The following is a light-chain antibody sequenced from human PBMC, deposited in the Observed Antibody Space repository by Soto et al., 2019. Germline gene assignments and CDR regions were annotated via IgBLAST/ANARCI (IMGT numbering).Light chain of an antibody. J-gene: IGLJ2*01. CDR3: ISSTTRSTSHVV. V-gene: IGLV2-14*03. CDR1: SSDVGGSDY. CDR2: DVS. Sequence: QSVLTQPASVSGSPGQSITISCTGTSSDVGGSDYVSWYQQLPGEAPKLIISDVSIRPSGVSNRFSGSKSGNTASLTISGLQAEDEADYYCISSTTRSTSHVVFGGGTKLTVL.